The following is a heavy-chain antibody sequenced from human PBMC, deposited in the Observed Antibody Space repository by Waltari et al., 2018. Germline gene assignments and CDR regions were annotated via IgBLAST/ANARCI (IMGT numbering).Heavy chain of an antibody. CDR1: GYTFTSYA. CDR2: INAGNGNT. CDR3: ARGPSRITMIPEVFDY. Sequence: QVQLVPSGAEVKKPGASVKVSCKASGYTFTSYAMHWVRQATGQRLEWMGWINAGNGNTKYSQEFQGRVTITRDTSASTAYMELSSLRSEDMAVYYCARGPSRITMIPEVFDYWGQGTLVTVSS. J-gene: IGHJ4*02. D-gene: IGHD3-22*01. V-gene: IGHV1-3*03.